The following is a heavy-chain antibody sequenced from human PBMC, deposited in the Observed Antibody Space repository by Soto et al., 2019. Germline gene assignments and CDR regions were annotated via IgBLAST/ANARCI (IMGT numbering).Heavy chain of an antibody. CDR1: GYSFTSYW. J-gene: IGHJ6*02. CDR3: ARHRDTDMVYYGMDV. D-gene: IGHD5-18*01. CDR2: IDPSDSYT. V-gene: IGHV5-10-1*01. Sequence: GESLKISCKGSGYSFTSYWISWVRQMPGKGLEWMGRIDPSDSYTNYSPSFQGHVTISADKSISTAYLQWSSLKASDTAMYYCARHRDTDMVYYGMDVWGQGTTVTVSS.